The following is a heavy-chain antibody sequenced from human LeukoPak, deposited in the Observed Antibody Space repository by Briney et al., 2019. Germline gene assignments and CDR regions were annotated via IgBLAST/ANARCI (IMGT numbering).Heavy chain of an antibody. V-gene: IGHV4-39*01. D-gene: IGHD6-19*01. J-gene: IGHJ4*02. CDR3: ARRGGSGWYRRPYYFDY. Sequence: SETLSLTCTVSGGSISSYYWGWIRQPPGKGLEWIGSIYYSGSTYYNPSLKSRVTISVDTSKNQFSLKLSSVTAADTAVYYCARRGGSGWYRRPYYFDYWGQGTLVTVSS. CDR2: IYYSGST. CDR1: GGSISSYY.